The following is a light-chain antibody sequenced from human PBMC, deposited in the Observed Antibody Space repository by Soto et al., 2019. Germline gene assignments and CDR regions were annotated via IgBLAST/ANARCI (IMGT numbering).Light chain of an antibody. V-gene: IGKV1-5*03. J-gene: IGKJ4*01. CDR1: QSIDSW. Sequence: TPLTQSPSTLSASVVDGVLNTCRASQSIDSWLAWHQQKPGKAPKLLIYKASSLESGVPSRFSGSGSGTDFTLTISSLQPEDFATYYCLQDDIYPLTFGQGTKVEIK. CDR2: KAS. CDR3: LQDDIYPLT.